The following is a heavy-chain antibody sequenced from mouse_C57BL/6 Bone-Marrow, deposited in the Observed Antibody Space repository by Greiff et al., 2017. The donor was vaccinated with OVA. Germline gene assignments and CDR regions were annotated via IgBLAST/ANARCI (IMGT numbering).Heavy chain of an antibody. Sequence: QVQLQQSGAELVKPGASVKISCKASGYAFSSYWMNWVKQRPGKGLEWIGQIYPGDGDTNYNGKFKGKATLTADKSSSTAYMQLSSLTSEDSAVYFCARILYGNSLDYWGQGTTLTVSS. CDR1: GYAFSSYW. J-gene: IGHJ2*01. D-gene: IGHD2-1*01. CDR2: IYPGDGDT. V-gene: IGHV1-80*01. CDR3: ARILYGNSLDY.